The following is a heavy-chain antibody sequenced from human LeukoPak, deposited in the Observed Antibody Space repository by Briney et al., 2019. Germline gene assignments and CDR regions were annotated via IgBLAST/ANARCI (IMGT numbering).Heavy chain of an antibody. V-gene: IGHV3-73*01. CDR3: TRLESVLAGTNDFDY. J-gene: IGHJ4*02. Sequence: GGSLRLSCAASGFTFSGSPMHWVRQASGQGLEWVGLIRSKANSYATAYAASVKGRFTISRDDSKNTAYLQMDSLKTEDTAVYYCTRLESVLAGTNDFDYWGQGTLVTVSS. CDR2: IRSKANSYAT. CDR1: GFTFSGSP. D-gene: IGHD6-19*01.